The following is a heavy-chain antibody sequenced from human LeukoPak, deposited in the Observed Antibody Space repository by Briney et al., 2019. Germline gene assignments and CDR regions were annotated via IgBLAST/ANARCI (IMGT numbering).Heavy chain of an antibody. CDR3: ARRSGSGYYYPFDY. Sequence: PGGTLRLSCAASGFTFSSYGMSWVRQAPGKGLEWVSAISGSGGSTYYADSVKGRFTISRDNSKNTLCLQMNSLRAEDTAVYYCARRSGSGYYYPFDYWGQGTLVTVSS. J-gene: IGHJ4*02. D-gene: IGHD3-22*01. CDR2: ISGSGGST. V-gene: IGHV3-23*01. CDR1: GFTFSSYG.